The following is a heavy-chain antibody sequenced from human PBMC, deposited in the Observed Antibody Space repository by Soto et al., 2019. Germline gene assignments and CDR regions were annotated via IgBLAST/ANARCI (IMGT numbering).Heavy chain of an antibody. D-gene: IGHD3-22*01. J-gene: IGHJ4*02. CDR2: IYSGGST. V-gene: IGHV3-66*01. CDR3: ARGANGYYFNY. CDR1: GFTVSSNY. Sequence: GGSLRLSCAASGFTVSSNYMTWVRQAPGKGLEWVSVIYSGGSTYYADSVKGRFTISRDNSKNTLYLQMNSLRAEDTALYYCARGANGYYFNYWGQGTLVTVSS.